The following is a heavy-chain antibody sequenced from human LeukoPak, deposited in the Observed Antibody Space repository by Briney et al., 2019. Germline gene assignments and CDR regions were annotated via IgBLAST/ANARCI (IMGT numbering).Heavy chain of an antibody. CDR3: AKDGLSGSAQRYFFDY. J-gene: IGHJ4*02. CDR1: GFTFSSYG. V-gene: IGHV3-30*18. Sequence: GRSLRLSCAASGFTFSSYGMHWVRQAPGKGLEWVAIISHDGSNKYYADSVKGRFTISRDNSKNSLYLQMNSPRAEDTAVYYCAKDGLSGSAQRYFFDYWGQGSLVSVSS. CDR2: ISHDGSNK. D-gene: IGHD3-22*01.